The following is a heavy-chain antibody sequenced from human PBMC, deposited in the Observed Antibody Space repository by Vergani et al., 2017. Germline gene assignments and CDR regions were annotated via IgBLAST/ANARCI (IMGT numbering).Heavy chain of an antibody. Sequence: EVQLLESGGGLVQPGGSLRLTCAASEFTFSNYAMNWVRQAPGKGLEWVSGISGSGVSAYYTDSVKGRFTISRDNSKNMLFLQMNNLRTEDTAIYYCAREDPVVTEVYFDYWGQGTLVTVSS. V-gene: IGHV3-23*01. CDR2: ISGSGVSA. CDR3: AREDPVVTEVYFDY. D-gene: IGHD4-23*01. CDR1: EFTFSNYA. J-gene: IGHJ4*02.